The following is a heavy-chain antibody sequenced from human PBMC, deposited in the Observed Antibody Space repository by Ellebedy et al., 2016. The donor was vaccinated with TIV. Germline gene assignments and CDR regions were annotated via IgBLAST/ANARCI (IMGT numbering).Heavy chain of an antibody. D-gene: IGHD6-19*01. CDR2: IYPGDSDT. V-gene: IGHV5-51*01. CDR3: AAKNVHNSGLLGDAFDV. J-gene: IGHJ3*01. CDR1: GYRFTSYW. Sequence: GESLKISCKGSGYRFTSYWIGWVRQMPGKGLEWMGIIYPGDSDTRYSPSFQGQVTISADQSVTTAHLQWNSLRASDTAMYYCAAKNVHNSGLLGDAFDVWGQGTFVTVSS.